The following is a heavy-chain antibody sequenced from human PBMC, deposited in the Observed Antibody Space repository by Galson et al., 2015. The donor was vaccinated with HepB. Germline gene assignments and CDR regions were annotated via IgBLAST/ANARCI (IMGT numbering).Heavy chain of an antibody. J-gene: IGHJ5*02. CDR2: IYTSGST. CDR1: GGSISSGSYY. Sequence: TLSLTCTVSGGSISSGSYYWSWIRQPAGKGLEWIGRIYTSGSTNYNPSLKSRVTMSVDTSKNQFSLKLSSVTAADTAVYYCARDLPYDSSGYYNWFDPWGQGTLVTVSS. D-gene: IGHD3-22*01. V-gene: IGHV4-61*02. CDR3: ARDLPYDSSGYYNWFDP.